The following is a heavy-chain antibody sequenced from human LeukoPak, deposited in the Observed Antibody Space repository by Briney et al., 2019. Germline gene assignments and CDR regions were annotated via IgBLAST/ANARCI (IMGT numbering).Heavy chain of an antibody. CDR2: IYTSGST. CDR1: GGSISSYY. CDR3: ARIDFWSGYPDY. V-gene: IGHV4-4*07. D-gene: IGHD3-3*01. J-gene: IGHJ4*02. Sequence: SETLSLTCTVSGGSISSYYWSWIRQPAGKGLEWIGRIYTSGSTNYNPSLKSRITMSVDTSKNQFSLKLSSVTAADTAVYYCARIDFWSGYPDYWGQGTLVTVSS.